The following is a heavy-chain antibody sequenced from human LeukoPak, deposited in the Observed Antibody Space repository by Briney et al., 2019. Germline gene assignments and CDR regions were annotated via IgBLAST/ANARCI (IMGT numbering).Heavy chain of an antibody. CDR1: GGTFSSYA. CDR2: IIPIFGTA. CDR3: ARPTAAGKLDAFDI. V-gene: IGHV1-69*05. D-gene: IGHD6-13*01. Sequence: SVKVSCKASGGTFSSYAISWVRQAPGQGLEWLGGIIPIFGTANYAQKFQGRVTITTDESTSTAYMELSSLRSEDTAVYYCARPTAAGKLDAFDIWGQGTMVTVSS. J-gene: IGHJ3*02.